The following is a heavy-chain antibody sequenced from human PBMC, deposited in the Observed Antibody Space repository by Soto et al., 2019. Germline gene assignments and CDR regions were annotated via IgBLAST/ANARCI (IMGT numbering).Heavy chain of an antibody. J-gene: IGHJ6*02. Sequence: PGGSLRLSCAASGFTFSGSAMHWVRQASGKGLEWVGRIRSKANSYATAYAASVKGRFTISRDDSKNTAYLQMNSLKTEDTAVYYCNGWYLGANRPYYYYGMGVWGQGTTVTVS. CDR2: IRSKANSYAT. D-gene: IGHD1-26*01. V-gene: IGHV3-73*01. CDR1: GFTFSGSA. CDR3: NGWYLGANRPYYYYGMGV.